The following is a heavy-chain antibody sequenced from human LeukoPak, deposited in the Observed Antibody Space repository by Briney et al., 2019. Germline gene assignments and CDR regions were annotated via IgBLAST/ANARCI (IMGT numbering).Heavy chain of an antibody. V-gene: IGHV1-2*02. CDR2: INPNSGGT. J-gene: IGHJ4*02. CDR3: ARGTRGSYSSIHD. D-gene: IGHD1-26*01. CDR1: GYTFSDYY. Sequence: GASVKVSCKASGYTFSDYYIHWVRQAPGQGLEWVGWINPNSGGTDSAQKLQGRVTMARDTSISATYMELRTLTSDDTAVYYCARGTRGSYSSIHDWGQGTLVTASS.